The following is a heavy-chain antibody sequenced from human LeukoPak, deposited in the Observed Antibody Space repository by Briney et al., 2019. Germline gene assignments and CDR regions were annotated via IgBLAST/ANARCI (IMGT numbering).Heavy chain of an antibody. Sequence: PSETLSLTCTVSGYSISRTYYGGWIRQPPGKGLEWIATISHSGSTYYHPSLKSRVAISIDTSKNQFSLKLSSVTAADTAIYYCARVNTPVATFDYWGQGTLVTVSS. CDR2: ISHSGST. D-gene: IGHD5-18*01. V-gene: IGHV4-38-2*02. J-gene: IGHJ4*02. CDR1: GYSISRTYY. CDR3: ARVNTPVATFDY.